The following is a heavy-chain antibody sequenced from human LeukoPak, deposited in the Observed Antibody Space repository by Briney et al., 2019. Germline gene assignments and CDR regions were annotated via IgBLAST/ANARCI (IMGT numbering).Heavy chain of an antibody. Sequence: GGSLRLSRAPSGFTFSIYAMRWVRAAPGRGLEWVSAISGPGATFYAALAKGRFSLSRDIPEKTISLEMNCLRREHTRLLYFVKESPYTVETTSRIYYFNTGGQGTLVTVSS. CDR3: VKESPYTVETTSRIYYFNT. J-gene: IGHJ4*02. CDR2: ISGPGAT. D-gene: IGHD1-26*01. CDR1: GFTFSIYA. V-gene: IGHV3-23*01.